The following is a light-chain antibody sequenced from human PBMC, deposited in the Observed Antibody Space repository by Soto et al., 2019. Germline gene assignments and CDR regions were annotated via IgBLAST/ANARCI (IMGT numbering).Light chain of an antibody. CDR2: DAS. J-gene: IGKJ1*01. V-gene: IGKV1-5*01. Sequence: DIQMTQSPSTVSASVGERVTITCRASQNINSWLAWYQQKPGSAPNVLIYDASSLESGVPSRFSGSRSETEFTLTISSLQPDDFATYYCQQYDTYWTFGQGTKVDIK. CDR1: QNINSW. CDR3: QQYDTYWT.